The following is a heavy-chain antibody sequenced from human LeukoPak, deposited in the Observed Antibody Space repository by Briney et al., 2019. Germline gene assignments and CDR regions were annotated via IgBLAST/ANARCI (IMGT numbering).Heavy chain of an antibody. D-gene: IGHD6-13*01. CDR2: INPNSGGT. Sequence: GASVEVSCKASGYTFTGYYMHWVRQATGQGLEWMGWINPNSGGTNYAQKFQGRVTMTRDTSISTAYMELSRLRSDDTAVYYCARALSSSSWSDYWGQGTLVTVSS. CDR1: GYTFTGYY. V-gene: IGHV1-2*02. CDR3: ARALSSSSWSDY. J-gene: IGHJ4*02.